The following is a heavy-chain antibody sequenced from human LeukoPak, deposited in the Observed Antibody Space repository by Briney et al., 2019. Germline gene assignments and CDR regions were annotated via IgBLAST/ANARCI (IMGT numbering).Heavy chain of an antibody. J-gene: IGHJ3*02. D-gene: IGHD2-15*01. CDR2: IYTSGST. Sequence: SETLSLTCTVSGGSISSYYWSWIRQPAGKGLEWIGRIYTSGSTNYNPSLKSRVTISVDTSKNQFSLKLSPVTAADTAVYYCARGGYCSGGSCSIDAFDIWGQGTMVTVSS. CDR1: GGSISSYY. CDR3: ARGGYCSGGSCSIDAFDI. V-gene: IGHV4-4*07.